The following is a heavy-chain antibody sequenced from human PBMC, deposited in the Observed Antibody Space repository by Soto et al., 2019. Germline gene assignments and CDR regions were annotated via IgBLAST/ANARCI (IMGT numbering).Heavy chain of an antibody. J-gene: IGHJ6*02. Sequence: GGSLRLSCAASGFTFSSYAMSWVRQAPGKGLEWVSAISGSGGSTYYADSVKGRFTISRDNSKNTLYLQMNSLRAEDTAVYYCVKGGIGYCSGGSCYDYYYYGMDVWGQGTTVTVSS. CDR3: VKGGIGYCSGGSCYDYYYYGMDV. D-gene: IGHD2-15*01. CDR2: ISGSGGST. CDR1: GFTFSSYA. V-gene: IGHV3-23*01.